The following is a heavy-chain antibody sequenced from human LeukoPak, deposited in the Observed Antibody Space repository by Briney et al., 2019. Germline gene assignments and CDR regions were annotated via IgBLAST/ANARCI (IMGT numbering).Heavy chain of an antibody. CDR1: GYTFTGYY. D-gene: IGHD1-1*01. V-gene: IGHV1-46*01. CDR3: TREWPSTGYFDY. CDR2: MSPSGDGA. Sequence: ASVKVSCKASGYTFTGYYIQWVRQAPGQGLEWMGVMSPSGDGANYIQKFQGRVTMTRDMSTSTDFMELTSLRPEDTAVYFCTREWPSTGYFDYWGQGTLVTVSS. J-gene: IGHJ4*02.